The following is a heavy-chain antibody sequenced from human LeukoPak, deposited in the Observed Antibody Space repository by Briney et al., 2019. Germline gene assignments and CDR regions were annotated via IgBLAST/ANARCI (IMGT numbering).Heavy chain of an antibody. Sequence: SETLSLTCTVSSASISGYVWSWVRQPAGKRLEWIGRIYSSGSSNYNPSLKSRVTMSIDTSKNQFSLKVTSVTAADTAVYYCARAGDFARNQRTYCMDVWGIGHTVTVS. D-gene: IGHD3-16*01. CDR3: ARAGDFARNQRTYCMDV. V-gene: IGHV4-4*07. CDR1: SASISGYV. CDR2: IYSSGSS. J-gene: IGHJ6*03.